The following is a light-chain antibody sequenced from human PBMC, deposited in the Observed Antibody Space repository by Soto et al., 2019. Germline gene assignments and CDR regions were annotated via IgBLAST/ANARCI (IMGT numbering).Light chain of an antibody. CDR2: DAS. J-gene: IGKJ1*01. Sequence: SSLAESFGYRVTTTCPAVQEISNYLNWYQQKPGKAPKLLIYDASNLETGVPSRFSGSGSGTDFTFTISSLQPEDIATYYCQQYDNLPPTWTFGQGTKVDIK. V-gene: IGKV1-33*01. CDR1: QEISNY. CDR3: QQYDNLPPTWT.